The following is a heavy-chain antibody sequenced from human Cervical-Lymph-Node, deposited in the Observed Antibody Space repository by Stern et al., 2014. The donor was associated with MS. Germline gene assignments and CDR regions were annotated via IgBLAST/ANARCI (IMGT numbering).Heavy chain of an antibody. V-gene: IGHV4-31*11. CDR1: GGSISSADYY. Sequence: QVQLVESGPGLVKPSQTLSLTCAVSGGSISSADYYWSWIRQHPGKGLEWIGYIYYSASTHYNPSLNSRITISLDTSKNQFSLKLNSVTAADTAVYYCATEFTSFEYSSSSVRYYYYGMDVWGQGTTVTVSS. J-gene: IGHJ6*02. CDR3: ATEFTSFEYSSSSVRYYYYGMDV. D-gene: IGHD6-6*01. CDR2: IYYSAST.